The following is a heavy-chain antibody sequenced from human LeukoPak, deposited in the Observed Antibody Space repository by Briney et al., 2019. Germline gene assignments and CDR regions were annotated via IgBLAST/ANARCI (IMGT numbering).Heavy chain of an antibody. V-gene: IGHV3-48*03. J-gene: IGHJ4*02. Sequence: GGSLRLSCAASGFTFSSYEMNWVRQAPGKGLEWVSYISSSGSTIYYADSVKGRFTISRDNAKNSLYLQMNSLRAEDTAVYYCARDWVGDGVSDYWGQGTLVTVSS. CDR2: ISSSGSTI. CDR1: GFTFSSYE. CDR3: ARDWVGDGVSDY. D-gene: IGHD2-21*02.